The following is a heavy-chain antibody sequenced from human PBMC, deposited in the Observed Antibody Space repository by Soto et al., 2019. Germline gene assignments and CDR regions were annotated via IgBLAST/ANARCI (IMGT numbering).Heavy chain of an antibody. D-gene: IGHD3-10*01. J-gene: IGHJ4*02. V-gene: IGHV3-30-3*01. CDR3: AGDCDPRMVREVLTDDFDH. Sequence: QVQLVESGGGEVQPGRSLRLSCAASGFTFSSFGMHWVRQAPGKGLEWVALVSYHGSNNYYANSVKGRFTISRDNSKNMLCLEMNGRALEDTGLYYCAGDCDPRMVREVLTDDFDHWGQGTLVTVSS. CDR2: VSYHGSNN. CDR1: GFTFSSFG.